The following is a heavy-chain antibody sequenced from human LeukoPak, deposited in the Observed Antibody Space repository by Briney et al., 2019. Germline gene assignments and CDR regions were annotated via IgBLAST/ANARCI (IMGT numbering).Heavy chain of an antibody. Sequence: PSETLSLTCTVSGGSISSYYWSWIRQPPGQGLEWIGYVYYSGSTTYNPSLKSRVTISVDTSKNQFSLKLSSVTAADTAVYYCARAPYTSGFYFFDPWGQGTLVTVSS. CDR2: VYYSGST. J-gene: IGHJ5*02. D-gene: IGHD3-22*01. V-gene: IGHV4-59*13. CDR1: GGSISSYY. CDR3: ARAPYTSGFYFFDP.